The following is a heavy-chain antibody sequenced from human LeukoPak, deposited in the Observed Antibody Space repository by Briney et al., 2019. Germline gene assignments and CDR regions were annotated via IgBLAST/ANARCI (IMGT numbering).Heavy chain of an antibody. CDR3: ASSYGSGSYRAPGYYGMDV. J-gene: IGHJ6*02. CDR2: ISSSSSYI. V-gene: IGHV3-21*01. CDR1: GFTFSSYS. Sequence: KTGGSLRLSCAASGFTFSSYSMNWVRQAPGKGLEWASSISSSSSYIYYADSVKGRFTISRDNAKNSLYLQMNSLRAEDTAVYYCASSYGSGSYRAPGYYGMDVWGQGTTVTVSS. D-gene: IGHD3-10*01.